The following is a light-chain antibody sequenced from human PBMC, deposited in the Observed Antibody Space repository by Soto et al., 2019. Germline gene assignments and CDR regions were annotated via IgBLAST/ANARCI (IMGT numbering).Light chain of an antibody. CDR1: QGIGND. Sequence: AIQVTQAPSSLSASVGYRVTISCRATQGIGNDLGWYQQKPGKAPKLLIYEASTLQTGVASRFSGSGSGTDFTLTISSLQPEDFATYYCLQYYVYQWTFGHGTKVEFK. V-gene: IGKV1-6*01. CDR3: LQYYVYQWT. J-gene: IGKJ1*01. CDR2: EAS.